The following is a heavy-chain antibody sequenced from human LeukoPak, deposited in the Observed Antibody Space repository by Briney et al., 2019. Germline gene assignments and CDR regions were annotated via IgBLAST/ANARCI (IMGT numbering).Heavy chain of an antibody. J-gene: IGHJ4*02. D-gene: IGHD2-15*01. Sequence: GGSLRFSCAASGFTFSSYAMHWVRQAPGKGLEWVAVISYDGSNKYYADSVKGRFTISRDNSKNTLYLQMDSLRAEVTAVYYCARTPISYYFDYWGQGTLVTVSS. CDR3: ARTPISYYFDY. V-gene: IGHV3-30*04. CDR1: GFTFSSYA. CDR2: ISYDGSNK.